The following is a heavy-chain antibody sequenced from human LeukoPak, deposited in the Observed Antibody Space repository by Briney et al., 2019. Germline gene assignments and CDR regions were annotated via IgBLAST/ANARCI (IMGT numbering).Heavy chain of an antibody. J-gene: IGHJ4*02. D-gene: IGHD4-17*01. CDR2: IKQDGSEK. CDR3: SREATVTIYSFDY. V-gene: IGHV3-7*01. Sequence: GGSLRLSCAASGFTFSSYWMSWVRQAPGKGLEWVPNIKQDGSEKYYVDSVKGRFTISRDNAKNSLYLQMNSLRAEDTAVYYCSREATVTIYSFDYWGQGTLVTVSS. CDR1: GFTFSSYW.